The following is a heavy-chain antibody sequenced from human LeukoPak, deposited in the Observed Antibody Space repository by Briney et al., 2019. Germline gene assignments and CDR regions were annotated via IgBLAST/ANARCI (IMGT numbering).Heavy chain of an antibody. D-gene: IGHD6-19*01. Sequence: AGSLRLSCAASGFTFSSYAMSWVRQAPGKGLEWVSAISGSGGSTYYADSVKGRFTISRDNSKNTLYLQMNSLRAEDTAVYYCAKDLARIAVAGTEGVDYWGQGTLVTVSS. V-gene: IGHV3-23*01. CDR3: AKDLARIAVAGTEGVDY. CDR1: GFTFSSYA. J-gene: IGHJ4*02. CDR2: ISGSGGST.